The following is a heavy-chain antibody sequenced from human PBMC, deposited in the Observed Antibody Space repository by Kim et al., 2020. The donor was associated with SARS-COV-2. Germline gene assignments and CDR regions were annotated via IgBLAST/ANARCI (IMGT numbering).Heavy chain of an antibody. CDR2: ISYDGSNK. J-gene: IGHJ4*02. CDR3: AKDSSHYYGSGSIEKAVGTADY. Sequence: GGSLRLSCAASGFTFSSYGMHWVRQAPGKGLEWVAVISYDGSNKYYADSVKGRFTISRDNSKNTLYLQMNSLRAEDTAVYYCAKDSSHYYGSGSIEKAVGTADYWGQGTLVTVSS. CDR1: GFTFSSYG. V-gene: IGHV3-30*18. D-gene: IGHD3-10*01.